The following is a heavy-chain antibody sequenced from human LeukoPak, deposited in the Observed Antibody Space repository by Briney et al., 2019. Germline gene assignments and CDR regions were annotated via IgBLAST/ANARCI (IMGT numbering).Heavy chain of an antibody. CDR1: GYTFTDYG. CDR2: ISVYNVNT. J-gene: IGHJ4*02. D-gene: IGHD3-3*01. CDR3: ARDEIFGVGTHFDY. V-gene: IGHV1-18*01. Sequence: ASVKVSCKTSGYTFTDYGIRWVRQAPGRGLEWLGWISVYNVNTNYAQKFQGRVTMTRDTSTNTVYMELTSLTSDDTAVYFCARDEIFGVGTHFDYWGQGTLVIVSS.